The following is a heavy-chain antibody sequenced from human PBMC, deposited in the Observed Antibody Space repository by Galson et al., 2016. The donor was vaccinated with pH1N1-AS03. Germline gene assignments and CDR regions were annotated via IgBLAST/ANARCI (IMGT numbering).Heavy chain of an antibody. J-gene: IGHJ4*02. CDR2: IYPDGSDT. V-gene: IGHV5-51*03. D-gene: IGHD7-27*01. CDR3: ARSTGDLGYLGY. CDR1: GYSFRVYW. Sequence: QSGAEVKKPGESLKISCKVSGYSFRVYWIGWVRQMPGKGLEWVGLIYPDGSDTRYNPAFHGQVTISADKSISTAYLQWSSLKASDTAMYFCARSTGDLGYLGYWGPGTLITVSS.